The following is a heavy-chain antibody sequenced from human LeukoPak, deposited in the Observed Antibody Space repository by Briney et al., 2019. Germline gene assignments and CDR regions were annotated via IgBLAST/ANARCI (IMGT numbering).Heavy chain of an antibody. CDR3: ARHDIVTGYYHRHFDY. Sequence: SETLSLTCTVSGYSITSAYYWGWIRQPPGKGLEWIGSFFLKGSTYYNPSLKSRVTISVDTSKNQFSLTLSSVTAADTAVYYCARHDIVTGYYHRHFDYWGPGTLVTVSS. V-gene: IGHV4-38-2*02. CDR2: FFLKGST. J-gene: IGHJ4*01. D-gene: IGHD3-9*01. CDR1: GYSITSAYY.